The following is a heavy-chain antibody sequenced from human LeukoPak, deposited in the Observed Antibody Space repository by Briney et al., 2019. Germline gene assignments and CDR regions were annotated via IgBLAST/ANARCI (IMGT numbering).Heavy chain of an antibody. V-gene: IGHV3-64D*06. Sequence: PGGSLRLSCAASGFIFSNCWMSWVRQAPGKGLEYVSVIRSDGVDVYYTDSVKGRFTISRDNSKNTLYLQMSSLRPEDTAVYYCVKDLLQVTMKKLDHWGQGTLVTVSS. D-gene: IGHD4-11*01. CDR2: IRSDGVDV. CDR3: VKDLLQVTMKKLDH. CDR1: GFIFSNCW. J-gene: IGHJ4*02.